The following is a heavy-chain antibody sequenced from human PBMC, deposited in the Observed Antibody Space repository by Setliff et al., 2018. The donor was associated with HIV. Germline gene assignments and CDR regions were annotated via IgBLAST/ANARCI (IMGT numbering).Heavy chain of an antibody. CDR3: ARGAIAVAGDFFDY. V-gene: IGHV1-69*10. CDR1: GNTFSSYG. J-gene: IGHJ4*02. D-gene: IGHD6-19*01. Sequence: SVKVSCKASGNTFSSYGITWVRQAPGQGLEWMGGTTPLLGTTNYAQKFQGRVTITADKSTSTAYMELSSLRSEDTAVYYCARGAIAVAGDFFDYWGQGTLVTVSS. CDR2: TTPLLGTT.